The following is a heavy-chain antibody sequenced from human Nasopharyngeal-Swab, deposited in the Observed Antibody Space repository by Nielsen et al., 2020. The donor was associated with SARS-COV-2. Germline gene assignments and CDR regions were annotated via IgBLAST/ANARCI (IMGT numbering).Heavy chain of an antibody. CDR2: ISYDGSNK. D-gene: IGHD6-13*01. J-gene: IGHJ4*02. CDR1: GFTFSSYG. Sequence: GSLKISCAASGFTFSSYGMHWVRQAPGKGLEWVAVISYDGSNKYYADSVKGRFTISRDNSKNTLYLQMNSLRAEDTAVYYCATSGDSSSWWTFFFDYWGQGTLVTVSS. V-gene: IGHV3-30*03. CDR3: ATSGDSSSWWTFFFDY.